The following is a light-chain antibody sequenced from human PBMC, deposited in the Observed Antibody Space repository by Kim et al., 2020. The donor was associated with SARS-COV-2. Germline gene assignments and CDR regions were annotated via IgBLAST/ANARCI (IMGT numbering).Light chain of an antibody. Sequence: SVALRQTTRITFGGNNIGNKNVHCYQQKPGQAPVLVIYRDSDRPSGIPERFSGSNSGNTATLTISRAQAGDEADYYCQVWDSSTWVFGGGTKLTFL. V-gene: IGLV3-9*01. CDR2: RDS. CDR3: QVWDSSTWV. J-gene: IGLJ3*02. CDR1: NIGNKN.